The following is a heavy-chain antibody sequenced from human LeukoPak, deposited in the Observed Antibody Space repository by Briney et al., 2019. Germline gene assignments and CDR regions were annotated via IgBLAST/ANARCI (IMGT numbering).Heavy chain of an antibody. V-gene: IGHV3-7*03. CDR1: GFTFSSYW. CDR3: ARKQYCSSTSCYIAEYFQH. D-gene: IGHD2-2*02. Sequence: GGSLRLSCAASGFTFSSYWMSWVRQAPGKGLEWVANIKQDGSEKYYVDSVKGRFTISRDNAKNSLYLQMNSLRAEDTAVYYCARKQYCSSTSCYIAEYFQHWGRAPWSPSPQ. J-gene: IGHJ1*01. CDR2: IKQDGSEK.